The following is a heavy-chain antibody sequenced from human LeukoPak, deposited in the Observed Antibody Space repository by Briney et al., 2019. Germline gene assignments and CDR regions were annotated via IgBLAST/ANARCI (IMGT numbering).Heavy chain of an antibody. D-gene: IGHD5-12*01. CDR2: ISSSSSYI. V-gene: IGHV3-21*01. CDR3: ARDCRRSGYYLDFDY. J-gene: IGHJ4*02. CDR1: GFTFSSYS. Sequence: GGSLRLSCAASGFTFSSYSMNWVRQAPGKGLEWVSSISSSSSYIYHADSVKGRFTISRDNAKNSLYLQMNSLRAEDTAVYYCARDCRRSGYYLDFDYWGQGTLVTVSS.